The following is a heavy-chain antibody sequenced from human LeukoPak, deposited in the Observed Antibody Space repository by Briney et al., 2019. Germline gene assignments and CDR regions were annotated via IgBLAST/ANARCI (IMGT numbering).Heavy chain of an antibody. D-gene: IGHD6-13*01. Sequence: ASVKVSCKASGYTFTSYYLHWVRQALGQGLEWMGIINPSGGSTSYAQKFQGRVTMTRDTSTSTVYVELSSLRSEDTAVYYCARGRSSSWYDYWGQGTLVTVSS. CDR1: GYTFTSYY. CDR2: INPSGGST. V-gene: IGHV1-46*01. J-gene: IGHJ4*02. CDR3: ARGRSSSWYDY.